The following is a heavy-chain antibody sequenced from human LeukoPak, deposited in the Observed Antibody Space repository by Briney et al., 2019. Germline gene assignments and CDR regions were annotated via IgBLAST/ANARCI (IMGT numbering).Heavy chain of an antibody. Sequence: SETLSLTCTVSGGSISSSSYYWGWIRQPPGKGLEWIGSIYYSGSTYYTPSLKSRVTISVYTSKNQFSLKLSSVTAADTAVYYCAGLFARLNNWFDPWGQGTLATVSS. CDR3: AGLFARLNNWFDP. D-gene: IGHD2-21*01. CDR2: IYYSGST. V-gene: IGHV4-39*01. CDR1: GGSISSSSYY. J-gene: IGHJ5*02.